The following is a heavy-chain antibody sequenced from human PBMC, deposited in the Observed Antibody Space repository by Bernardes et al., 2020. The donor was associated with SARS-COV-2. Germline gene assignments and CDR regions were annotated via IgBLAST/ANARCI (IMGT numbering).Heavy chain of an antibody. Sequence: SETLSLTCTVSGGSISSSSYYWGWIRQPPGKGLEWIGTIYYSGSTYYNPSLKSRVTISVDTSKNQFSLKLSSVTAADTAVYYCARHHPGFLEWTNWFDPWRQGTLVTVSS. CDR1: GGSISSSSYY. D-gene: IGHD3-3*01. CDR2: IYYSGST. CDR3: ARHHPGFLEWTNWFDP. J-gene: IGHJ5*02. V-gene: IGHV4-39*01.